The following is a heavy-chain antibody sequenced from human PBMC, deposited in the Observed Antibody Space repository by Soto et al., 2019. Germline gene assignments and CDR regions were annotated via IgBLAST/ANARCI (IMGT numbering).Heavy chain of an antibody. V-gene: IGHV1-69*02. J-gene: IGHJ4*02. CDR2: IIPILGIA. CDR1: GGTFSSYT. D-gene: IGHD2-2*02. CDR3: AMEYCSSTSCYRDY. Sequence: QVQLVQSGAEVKKPGSSVKVSCKASGGTFSSYTISWVRQAPGQGLEWMGRIIPILGIASYAQKFPGRVTMTADKSTSTAYMALSSLRSEDTAVYYCAMEYCSSTSCYRDYWGQGTLVTVSS.